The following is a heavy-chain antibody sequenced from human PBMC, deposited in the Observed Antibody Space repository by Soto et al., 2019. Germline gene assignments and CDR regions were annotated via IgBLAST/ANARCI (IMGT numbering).Heavy chain of an antibody. V-gene: IGHV3-15*01. CDR1: GFTFSNAW. CDR3: TTGLTVTETWLWEVYFQH. J-gene: IGHJ1*01. D-gene: IGHD4-17*01. Sequence: EVQLVESGGGLVKPGGSLRLSCAASGFTFSNAWMSWVRQAPGKGLEWVGRIKSKTDGGTTDYAAPVKGRFTISRDDSKNTLYLQMNSLKTEDTAVYYCTTGLTVTETWLWEVYFQHWGQGTLVTVSS. CDR2: IKSKTDGGTT.